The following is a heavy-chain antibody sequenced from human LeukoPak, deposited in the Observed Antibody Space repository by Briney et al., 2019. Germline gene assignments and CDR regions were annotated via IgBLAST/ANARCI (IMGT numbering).Heavy chain of an antibody. D-gene: IGHD6-19*01. CDR1: GFTFSNAW. J-gene: IGHJ6*03. CDR3: TTGYSSGWYLYYYYYYMDV. CDR2: IKSKTDGGTT. V-gene: IGHV3-15*01. Sequence: GGSLRLSCAASGFTFSNAWMSWVRQAPGKGLEWVGRIKSKTDGGTTDYAAPVKGRFTISRDDSKNTLYLQMNSLNTEDTAVYYCTTGYSSGWYLYYYYYYMDVWGKGTTVTISS.